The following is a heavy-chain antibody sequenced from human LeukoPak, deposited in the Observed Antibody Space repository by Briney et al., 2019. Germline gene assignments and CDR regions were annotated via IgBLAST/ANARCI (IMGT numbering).Heavy chain of an antibody. D-gene: IGHD4-23*01. CDR2: INPNSGGT. CDR3: AREDYGGNGHP. J-gene: IGHJ6*02. Sequence: GASVKVSCKASGYTFTGYYMHWVRQAPGQGLEWMGWINPNSGGTNYAQEFQGRVTMTRDTSISTAYMELSRLRSDDTAVYYCAREDYGGNGHPWGQGTTVTVSS. V-gene: IGHV1-2*02. CDR1: GYTFTGYY.